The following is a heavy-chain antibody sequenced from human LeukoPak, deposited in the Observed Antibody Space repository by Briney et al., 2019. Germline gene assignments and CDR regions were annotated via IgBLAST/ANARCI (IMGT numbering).Heavy chain of an antibody. CDR2: ISAYNGNT. V-gene: IGHV1-18*01. Sequence: ASVKVSCKASGYTFTSYGISWVRQAPGQGLEWMGWISAYNGNTNYAQKLQGRVTMTTDTSTSTAYKELRSLRSDDTAVYYCARDGTPVAGTGYYMDVWGKGTTVTISS. CDR3: ARDGTPVAGTGYYMDV. CDR1: GYTFTSYG. J-gene: IGHJ6*03. D-gene: IGHD6-19*01.